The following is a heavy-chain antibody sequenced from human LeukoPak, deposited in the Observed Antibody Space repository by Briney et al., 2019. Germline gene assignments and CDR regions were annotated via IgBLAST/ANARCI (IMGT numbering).Heavy chain of an antibody. CDR1: GGSFSGYY. J-gene: IGHJ4*02. CDR3: AEGRRTRTRTFDY. CDR2: INHSGST. V-gene: IGHV4-34*01. Sequence: SETLSLTCAVYGGSFSGYYWSWIRQPPGKGLEWIGEINHSGSTNYNPSLKSRVTISVDTSKNQFSLKLSSVTAADTAVYYCAEGRRTRTRTFDYWGQGTLVTVSS. D-gene: IGHD1-1*01.